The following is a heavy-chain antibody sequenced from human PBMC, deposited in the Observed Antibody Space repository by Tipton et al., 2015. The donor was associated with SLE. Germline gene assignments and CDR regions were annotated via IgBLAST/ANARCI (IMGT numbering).Heavy chain of an antibody. J-gene: IGHJ4*02. CDR1: DYSISSTSY. V-gene: IGHV4-38-2*01. D-gene: IGHD3-22*01. Sequence: TLSLTCVVSDYSISSTSYWGWIRQPPGKGLEWIGNFYHTGTTYYIPSLQSRVTIPIDTSKNNFSLKMTAVTAADTAVYYCARLSTDYADRSGYGYFDHWGQGTLVTVSS. CDR2: FYHTGTT. CDR3: ARLSTDYADRSGYGYFDH.